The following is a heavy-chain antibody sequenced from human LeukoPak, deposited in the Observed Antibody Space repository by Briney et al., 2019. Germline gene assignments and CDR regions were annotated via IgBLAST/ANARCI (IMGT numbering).Heavy chain of an antibody. CDR3: ASTDYYYGMDV. CDR1: GYSFTTYW. CDR2: IYPGDSDT. Sequence: GESLKISCKDSGYSFTTYWIGWVRQMPGKGLEWMGLIYPGDSDTRYSPSFQGQVTVSADKSISTAYLQWSSLKASDTAMYYCASTDYYYGMDVWGQGTTVTVSS. D-gene: IGHD4-17*01. V-gene: IGHV5-51*01. J-gene: IGHJ6*02.